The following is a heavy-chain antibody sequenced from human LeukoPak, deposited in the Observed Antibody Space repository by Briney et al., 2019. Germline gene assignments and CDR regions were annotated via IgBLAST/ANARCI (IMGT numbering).Heavy chain of an antibody. CDR1: GGTFGSYA. V-gene: IGHV1-69*06. J-gene: IGHJ6*03. CDR2: IIPLFGTA. Sequence: EASVKVSCKASGGTFGSYAINWVRQAPGQGLEWMGGIIPLFGTANYAQSIQGRVTITADKSTSTAYMELSSLRSEGTAVYHCAGNYYYYYYMDVWGKGTTVTVSS. CDR3: AGNYYYYYYMDV. D-gene: IGHD4-23*01.